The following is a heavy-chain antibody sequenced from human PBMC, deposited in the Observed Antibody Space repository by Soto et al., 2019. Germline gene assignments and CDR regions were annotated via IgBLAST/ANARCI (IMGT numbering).Heavy chain of an antibody. CDR1: GYSFTNYY. CDR2: INPSGGTT. V-gene: IGHV1-46*01. J-gene: IGHJ4*02. Sequence: TSVKVSCEASGYSFTNYYIHWVRQAPGQGLEWMGIINPSGGTTTYTQKFQGRVTLTRDTSTSTVYMELSSLRSEDTAVYYCSRGLSSSGYYSPWGQGTQVTVSS. D-gene: IGHD3-22*01. CDR3: SRGLSSSGYYSP.